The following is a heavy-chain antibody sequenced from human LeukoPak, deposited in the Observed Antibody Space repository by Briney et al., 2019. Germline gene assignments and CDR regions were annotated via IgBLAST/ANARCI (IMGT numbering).Heavy chain of an antibody. D-gene: IGHD4-17*01. CDR2: ISGSGGTT. V-gene: IGHV3-23*01. CDR1: GFTFSNSA. CDR3: AKAAGPMGTVTTWLDP. J-gene: IGHJ5*02. Sequence: GGSLRLSCAASGFTFSNSAMSWVHQAPGKGLEWVSVISGSGGTTFYADSVKGRFTISRDNSKSTLYLQMNSLRAEDTAVYYCAKAAGPMGTVTTWLDPWGQGSLVTVSS.